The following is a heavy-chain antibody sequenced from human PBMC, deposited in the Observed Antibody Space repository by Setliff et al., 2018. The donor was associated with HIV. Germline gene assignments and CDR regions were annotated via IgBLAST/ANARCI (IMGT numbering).Heavy chain of an antibody. J-gene: IGHJ4*02. CDR2: VYYSGST. CDR3: ARGGIAARDFDY. V-gene: IGHV4-59*01. Sequence: NPSETLSLTCTASGGSISSYYWHWIRQSPGKGLEWIGYVYYSGSTNYDPSLKSRLSISIDTSRNQFSLKLTSATAADTALYYCARGGIAARDFDYWGQGTQVTVSS. CDR1: GGSISSYY. D-gene: IGHD6-13*01.